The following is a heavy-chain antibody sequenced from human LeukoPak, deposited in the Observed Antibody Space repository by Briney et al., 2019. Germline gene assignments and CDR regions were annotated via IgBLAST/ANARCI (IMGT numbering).Heavy chain of an antibody. CDR2: IKQDGSAK. V-gene: IGHV3-7*04. D-gene: IGHD6-19*01. CDR1: GFTFSNYW. CDR3: ARTIREQWLTIDY. Sequence: GGSLRLSCAASGFTFSNYWMNWVRQAPGKGLEWVANIKQDGSAKYYVDSVKGRFTISRDNAKNSLYLQMNSLGAEDAAVYYCARTIREQWLTIDYWGQGTLVTFSS. J-gene: IGHJ4*02.